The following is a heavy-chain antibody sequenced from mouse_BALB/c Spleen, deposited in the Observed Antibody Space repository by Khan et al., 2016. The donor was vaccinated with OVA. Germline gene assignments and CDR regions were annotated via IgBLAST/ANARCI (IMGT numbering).Heavy chain of an antibody. CDR3: ARGGRRAMDY. CDR1: GYTFTNYG. Sequence: QIQLVQSGPDLKKPGETVKISCKASGYTFTNYGINWVKQAPGKGLKWMGWIYTYTGEPTYADDFKGRFAFSLETSASTADLQINNLNNEDTATYFGARGGRRAMDYWGQGTSVTVSS. D-gene: IGHD3-3*01. CDR2: IYTYTGEP. J-gene: IGHJ4*01. V-gene: IGHV9-3-1*01.